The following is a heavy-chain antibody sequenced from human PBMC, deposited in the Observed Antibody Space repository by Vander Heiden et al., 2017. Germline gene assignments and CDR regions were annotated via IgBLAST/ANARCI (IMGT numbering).Heavy chain of an antibody. V-gene: IGHV3-11*01. Sequence: QVQLVESGGGLVKPGGSLRLSCATPGFIFSDYYMSWIPQAPGKGLEWVSYISGRGSLIYDADSVKGRFAISRDNAKNSVYLEINSLRPEDTAVYFCARWRYYDSLTGYYNYYFDYWGQGTLVTVSS. CDR2: ISGRGSLI. CDR1: GFIFSDYY. D-gene: IGHD3-9*01. CDR3: ARWRYYDSLTGYYNYYFDY. J-gene: IGHJ4*02.